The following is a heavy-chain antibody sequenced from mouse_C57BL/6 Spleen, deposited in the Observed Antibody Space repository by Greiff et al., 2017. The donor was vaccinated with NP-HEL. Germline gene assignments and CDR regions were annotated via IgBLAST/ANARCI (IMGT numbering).Heavy chain of an antibody. CDR2: INYDGSST. CDR1: GFTFSDYY. D-gene: IGHD1-1*01. Sequence: DVKLVESEGGLVQPGSSMKLSCTASGFTFSDYYMAWVRQVPEKGLEWVANINYDGSSTYYLDSLKSRFIISRDNAKNILYLQMSSLKSEDTATDYCARGPSYGSSPYAMDYWGQGTSVTVSS. CDR3: ARGPSYGSSPYAMDY. V-gene: IGHV5-16*01. J-gene: IGHJ4*01.